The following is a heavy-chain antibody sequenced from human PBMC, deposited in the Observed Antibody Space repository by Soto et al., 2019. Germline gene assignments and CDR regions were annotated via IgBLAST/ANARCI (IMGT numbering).Heavy chain of an antibody. Sequence: QVKLVESGGGVVRPGRALRLSCAASGFTFSNYGMHCVRQAPGKGLEWVAVIWHDGSYKYYEDSVKGRFTISRDNSKNTLYLQLNSLRVEDTAVYYCARDPRKTSVTTSLDHWGQGTQVTVSS. J-gene: IGHJ4*02. D-gene: IGHD4-17*01. CDR3: ARDPRKTSVTTSLDH. V-gene: IGHV3-33*01. CDR2: IWHDGSYK. CDR1: GFTFSNYG.